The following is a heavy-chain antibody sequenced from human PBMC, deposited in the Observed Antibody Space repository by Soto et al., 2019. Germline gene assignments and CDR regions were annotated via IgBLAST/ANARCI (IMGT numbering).Heavy chain of an antibody. Sequence: PGGSLRLSCAASGFTFSSYWMYWVRQAPGKGLVWVSRINSDGSSTSYADSVKGRFTISRDNAKNTLYLQMNSLRAEDTAVYYCARALMATIKNWFDPWGQGTLVTVSS. V-gene: IGHV3-74*01. CDR2: INSDGSST. CDR1: GFTFSSYW. D-gene: IGHD5-12*01. CDR3: ARALMATIKNWFDP. J-gene: IGHJ5*02.